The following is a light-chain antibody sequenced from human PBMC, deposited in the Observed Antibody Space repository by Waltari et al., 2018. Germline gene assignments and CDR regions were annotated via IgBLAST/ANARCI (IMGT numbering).Light chain of an antibody. J-gene: IGKJ2*01. CDR3: QQYSSLST. V-gene: IGKV1-5*03. Sequence: DIQMTHSPSTLSASVGDRVTISCRASESVGTWLAWYHQKPGKGPKLLIYMASSLDSGAPSRFSGSGSGTDVTLTISSLQPDDFATYPCQQYSSLSTFGQGTKV. CDR1: ESVGTW. CDR2: MAS.